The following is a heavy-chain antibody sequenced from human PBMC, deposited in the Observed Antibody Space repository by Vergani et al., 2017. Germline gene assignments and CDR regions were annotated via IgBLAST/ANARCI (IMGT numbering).Heavy chain of an antibody. Sequence: QVQLQESGPGLVKPSDTLSLTCAVSGYSISSSNWWGWIRPPPGKGLEWIGYIYYSGSTYYNPSLKSRVTISVDTSKNQFSLKLSSVTAADTAVYYCARSGMAFWSGSPPYYYMDVWGKGTTVTVSS. CDR1: GYSISSSNW. CDR2: IYYSGST. J-gene: IGHJ6*03. D-gene: IGHD3-3*01. V-gene: IGHV4-28*01. CDR3: ARSGMAFWSGSPPYYYMDV.